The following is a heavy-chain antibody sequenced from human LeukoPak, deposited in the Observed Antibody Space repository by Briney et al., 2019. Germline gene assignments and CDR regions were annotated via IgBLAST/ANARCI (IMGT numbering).Heavy chain of an antibody. CDR1: GGSISSSSYY. CDR3: ARGSQWLLTPAFDY. J-gene: IGHJ4*02. Sequence: SETLSLTCTVSGGSISSSSYYWGWIRQPPGKGLEWIGSIYYSGSTNYNPSLKSRVTISVDTSKNQFSLKLSSVTAADTAVYYCARGSQWLLTPAFDYWGQGTLVTVSS. CDR2: IYYSGST. D-gene: IGHD6-19*01. V-gene: IGHV4-39*07.